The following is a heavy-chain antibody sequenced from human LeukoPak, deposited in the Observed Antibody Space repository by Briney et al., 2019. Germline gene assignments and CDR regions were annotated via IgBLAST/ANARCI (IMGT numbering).Heavy chain of an antibody. D-gene: IGHD5-24*01. J-gene: IGHJ4*02. V-gene: IGHV1-18*01. CDR3: ARVSRDGYNFDY. Sequence: ASVKVSCKASGYTFTSYGISWVRQAPGQGLEWMGWISVYNGNTHYTQKIQGRATMTTDTSTSTAYMELRSLTSDDTAVYYCARVSRDGYNFDYWGQGTLVTVSS. CDR2: ISVYNGNT. CDR1: GYTFTSYG.